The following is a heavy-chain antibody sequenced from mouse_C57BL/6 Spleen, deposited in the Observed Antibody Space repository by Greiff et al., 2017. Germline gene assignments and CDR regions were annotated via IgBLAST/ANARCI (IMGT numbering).Heavy chain of an antibody. CDR3: ARMDYSNYGFAY. J-gene: IGHJ3*01. CDR1: GYTFTNYW. CDR2: IYPGGGYT. D-gene: IGHD2-5*01. V-gene: IGHV1-63*01. Sequence: VKLQESGAELVRPGTSVKMSCKASGYTFTNYWIGWAKQRPGHGLEWIGDIYPGGGYTNYNEKFKGKATLTADKSSSTAYMQFSILTSEDSAIYYCARMDYSNYGFAYWGQGTLVTVSA.